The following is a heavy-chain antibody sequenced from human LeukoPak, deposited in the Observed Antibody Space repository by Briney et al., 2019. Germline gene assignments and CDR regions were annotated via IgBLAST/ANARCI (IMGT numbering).Heavy chain of an antibody. J-gene: IGHJ4*02. Sequence: PGGSLRLSCEASGLTFDDYGMNWVRQAPGKGLEWVSGINWNGVRIGYADSVKGRFTISRDNAKSSLYLQMNSLRVEDTALYYCARDYGSGSYFDYWGQGTLVTVSS. CDR2: INWNGVRI. V-gene: IGHV3-20*04. D-gene: IGHD3-10*01. CDR1: GLTFDDYG. CDR3: ARDYGSGSYFDY.